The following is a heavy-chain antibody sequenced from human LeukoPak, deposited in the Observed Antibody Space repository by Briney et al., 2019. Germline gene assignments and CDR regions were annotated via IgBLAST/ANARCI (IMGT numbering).Heavy chain of an antibody. CDR2: IYISGST. CDR1: GGSISSGNYY. D-gene: IGHD3-10*01. V-gene: IGHV4-61*02. Sequence: KPSQTLSLTCTVSGGSISSGNYYWSWMRQPAGKELEWIGRIYISGSTNYNPSLKSRVTISVDTSKNQFSLNLNSVTAADTAVHYCAGGDGSAHAFDIWGQGTMVTVSS. J-gene: IGHJ3*02. CDR3: AGGDGSAHAFDI.